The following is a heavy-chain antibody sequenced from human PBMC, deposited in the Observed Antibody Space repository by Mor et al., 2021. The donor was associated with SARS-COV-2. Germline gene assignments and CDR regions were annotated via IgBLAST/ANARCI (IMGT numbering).Heavy chain of an antibody. Sequence: SGDSTYFADSVKGRFTISRDNSKNTLYLQMNSLRAEDTAAYYCAKRVRYSLEDFHYYMDVWGKGTTVTVSS. J-gene: IGHJ6*03. D-gene: IGHD5-18*01. V-gene: IGHV3-23*01. CDR2: SGDST. CDR3: AKRVRYSLEDFHYYMDV.